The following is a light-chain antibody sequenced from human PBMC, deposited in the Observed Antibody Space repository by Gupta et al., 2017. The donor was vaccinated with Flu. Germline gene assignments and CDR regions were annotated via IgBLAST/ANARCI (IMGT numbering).Light chain of an antibody. Sequence: SALTQPASVSGSPGPSITISCTGTSSDVGGYNYVSWYQHPPGKAPKLMIYEVINRPAGVANRFSGSKSGNTASLTISGRKEEDAADYYCSSDTSSNSLEFGGGTKLTVL. CDR3: SSDTSSNSLE. CDR2: EVI. J-gene: IGLJ3*02. CDR1: SSDVGGYNY. V-gene: IGLV2-14*01.